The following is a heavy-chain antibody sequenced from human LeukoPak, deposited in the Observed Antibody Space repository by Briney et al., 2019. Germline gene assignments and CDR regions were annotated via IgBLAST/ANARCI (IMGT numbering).Heavy chain of an antibody. Sequence: KSSETLSLTCTVSGGSISSYYWSWIRQPPGKGLEWIGYIYYSGSTNYNPSLKSRVTISVDTSKNQFSLKLSSVTAADTAVYYCARHRSGDHAFDIWGQGTMVTVSS. CDR1: GGSISSYY. J-gene: IGHJ3*02. D-gene: IGHD7-27*01. CDR3: ARHRSGDHAFDI. V-gene: IGHV4-59*08. CDR2: IYYSGST.